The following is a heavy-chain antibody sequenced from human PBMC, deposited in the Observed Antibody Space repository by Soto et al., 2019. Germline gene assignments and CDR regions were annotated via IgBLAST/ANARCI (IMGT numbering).Heavy chain of an antibody. CDR1: GGSISSGGYY. CDR2: IYYSGSA. D-gene: IGHD1-20*01. V-gene: IGHV4-31*03. J-gene: IGHJ5*02. CDR3: ARVGGINWFDP. Sequence: QVQLQESGPGLVKPSQTLSLTCTVSGGSISSGGYYWSWIRQHPGKGLEWIGCIYYSGSAYYTPSLKRRVTISVGTSKNQFSPTLSSVTAADTAVYYCARVGGINWFDPWGQGTLVTVSS.